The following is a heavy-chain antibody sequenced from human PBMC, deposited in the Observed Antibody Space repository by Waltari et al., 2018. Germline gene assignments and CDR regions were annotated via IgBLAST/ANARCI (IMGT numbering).Heavy chain of an antibody. CDR2: ISYSGST. CDR3: ARLRYYDSNSYYYMDV. V-gene: IGHV4-59*08. CDR1: GAPISSYY. J-gene: IGHJ6*03. Sequence: QVQLQESGPGLVKPSETLSLTCTFPGAPISSYYWTWIRQAPGKGLEWIGYISYSGSTNYNPSLKSRVTISVDTSKNEFSLKLSSVTAADTAVFYCARLRYYDSNSYYYMDVWGKGTTVTISS. D-gene: IGHD3-22*01.